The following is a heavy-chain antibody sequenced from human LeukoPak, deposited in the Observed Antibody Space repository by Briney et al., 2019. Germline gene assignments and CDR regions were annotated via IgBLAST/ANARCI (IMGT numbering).Heavy chain of an antibody. CDR1: GFTFDDDA. CDR2: ISWNSGST. V-gene: IGHV3-9*03. Sequence: GGSLRLSCAASGFTFDDDAMHWVRQAPGKGLEWVPGISWNSGSTGYADSVKGRFTISSNNANKSLYPKINSLRAEDMALYYCAKASSAGYYDILTGYYRSYYFDYWGQGTLVTVS. CDR3: AKASSAGYYDILTGYYRSYYFDY. D-gene: IGHD3-9*01. J-gene: IGHJ4*02.